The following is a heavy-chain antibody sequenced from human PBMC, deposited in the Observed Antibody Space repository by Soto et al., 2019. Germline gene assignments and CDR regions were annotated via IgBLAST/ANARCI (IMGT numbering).Heavy chain of an antibody. D-gene: IGHD3-16*01. J-gene: IGHJ5*02. V-gene: IGHV1-8*01. CDR2: MNPGSGDT. CDR3: ARMATFGSLNWFDP. CDR1: GYSFTNND. Sequence: GASVKASCKASGYSFTNNDVSGVRQATGQGLEWMGWMNPGSGDTGYAQKFQGRVTMTRDISIATAYMELSSVRSDDTAIYYCARMATFGSLNWFDPWGQGILVTVSS.